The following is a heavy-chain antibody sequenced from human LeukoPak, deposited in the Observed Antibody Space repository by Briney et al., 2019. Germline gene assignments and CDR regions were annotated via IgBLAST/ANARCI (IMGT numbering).Heavy chain of an antibody. V-gene: IGHV3-30-3*01. CDR3: ARVGSRYCSGANCYDGF. D-gene: IGHD2-15*01. CDR1: GFAFSSLA. CDR2: ISYDGNNQ. J-gene: IGHJ4*02. Sequence: GGSLRLSCAVSGFAFSSLAMHWVRQAPGKGLEWVAFISYDGNNQYYADSVKGRFTISRDNSKNTLYLQMNNLRAGDTAIYYCARVGSRYCSGANCYDGFWGQGTLVSVSS.